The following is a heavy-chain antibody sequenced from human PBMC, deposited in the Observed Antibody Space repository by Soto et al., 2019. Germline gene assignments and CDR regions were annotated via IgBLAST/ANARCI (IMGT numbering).Heavy chain of an antibody. CDR1: GGSIRSGGYY. V-gene: IGHV4-31*03. J-gene: IGHJ2*01. D-gene: IGHD5-18*01. CDR3: ARDSERTAMVTYFDL. CDR2: IYYSGST. Sequence: QVQLQESGPGLVKPSQTLSLTCTVSGGSIRSGGYYWSWIRQHPGKGLEWIGYIYYSGSTYYNPSLKSRVTISVDTSKNQFSLKLSSVTAADTAVYYCARDSERTAMVTYFDLWGRGTLVTVSS.